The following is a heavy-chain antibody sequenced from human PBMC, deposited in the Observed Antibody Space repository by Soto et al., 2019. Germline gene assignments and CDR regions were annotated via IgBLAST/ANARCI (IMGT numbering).Heavy chain of an antibody. D-gene: IGHD1-26*01. CDR1: GFTFSNAW. CDR2: IKSKTDGGTT. V-gene: IGHV3-15*01. CDR3: TPGHRDYSGGGY. J-gene: IGHJ4*02. Sequence: EVQLVESGGGLVKPGGSLRLSCAASGFTFSNAWMSWVRQAPGKGLEWVGRIKSKTDGGTTDYAAPVKGRFTISRDDSKNTMYLQMYSLKVVDTAVYYCTPGHRDYSGGGYWGQGTLVTVSS.